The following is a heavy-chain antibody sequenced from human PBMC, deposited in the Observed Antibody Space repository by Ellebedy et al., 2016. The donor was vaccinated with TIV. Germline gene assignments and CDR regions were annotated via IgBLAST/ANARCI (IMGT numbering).Heavy chain of an antibody. CDR2: TYYSGST. D-gene: IGHD6-13*01. J-gene: IGHJ4*02. V-gene: IGHV4-31*03. CDR3: ARGKFAAAGIDY. CDR1: GGSISRGSYY. Sequence: MPSETLSLTCTVSGGSISRGSYYWNWIRQYTGKGLEWIGYTYYSGSTYYNPSLKSRVNVSVDTSKNQFSLKLSSVTAADTAVYYCARGKFAAAGIDYWGQGTLVTVSS.